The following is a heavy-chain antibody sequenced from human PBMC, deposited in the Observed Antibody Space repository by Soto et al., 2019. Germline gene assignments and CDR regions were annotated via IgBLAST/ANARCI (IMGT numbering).Heavy chain of an antibody. CDR3: VFFFQAEDGIRDTVPVSAFLLNRSSDL. V-gene: IGHV4-39*01. D-gene: IGHD2-15*01. Sequence: PGKGLEWIGSIYYSGSTYYNPSLKSRVTISVDTSKSQFSLKLSSVTAADTAVYYCVFFFQAEDGIRDTVPVSAFLLNRSSDL. J-gene: IGHJ2*01. CDR2: IYYSGST.